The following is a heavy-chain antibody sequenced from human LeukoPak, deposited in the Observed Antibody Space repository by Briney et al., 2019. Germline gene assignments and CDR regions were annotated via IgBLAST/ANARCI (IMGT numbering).Heavy chain of an antibody. CDR1: GGSFSGYY. Sequence: KPSETLSLTCAVYGGSFSGYYWSWIRQPPGKGLEWIGEINHSGSTNYNPSLKSRVTISVDTSKNQFSLKLSSVTAADTAVYYCARGPASTELWLDYFDYWGQGTLVTVSS. CDR2: INHSGST. D-gene: IGHD3-22*01. CDR3: ARGPASTELWLDYFDY. J-gene: IGHJ4*02. V-gene: IGHV4-34*01.